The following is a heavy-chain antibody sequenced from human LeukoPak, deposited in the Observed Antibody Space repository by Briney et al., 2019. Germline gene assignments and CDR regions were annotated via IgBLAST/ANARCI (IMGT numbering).Heavy chain of an antibody. Sequence: GRSLRLSCAASGFIFSNYAMHWVRQAPGKGLEWVALISSDGSKTYHADSVKGRFTISRDNSKNTVSLQVNSLRAEDTAAYYCAKGGYCSATRCYVGKGMDDWGQGTLVTVSS. D-gene: IGHD2-2*01. V-gene: IGHV3-30*01. CDR3: AKGGYCSATRCYVGKGMDD. CDR2: ISSDGSKT. J-gene: IGHJ4*02. CDR1: GFIFSNYA.